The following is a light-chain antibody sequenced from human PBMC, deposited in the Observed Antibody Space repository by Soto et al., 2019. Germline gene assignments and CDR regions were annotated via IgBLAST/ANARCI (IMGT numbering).Light chain of an antibody. CDR1: QSVDSF. CDR3: QQYTGPPTT. V-gene: IGKV3-15*01. J-gene: IGKJ5*01. Sequence: EVAMTQSPATLSVSPGEGATLSCRASQSVDSFLAWYQQKPGQAPRLLIYGASTRATGIPARFSGSGSGTDFTLTITRLEPEDSAVYFCQQYTGPPTTFGQGTRLEI. CDR2: GAS.